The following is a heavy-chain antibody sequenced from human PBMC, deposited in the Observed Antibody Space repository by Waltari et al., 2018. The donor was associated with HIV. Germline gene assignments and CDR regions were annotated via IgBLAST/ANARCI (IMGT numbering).Heavy chain of an antibody. D-gene: IGHD5-12*01. CDR3: ARDLEMATLALGY. Sequence: EVQLVETGGGLIQPGGSLRLSCAASGFTVSSNYMSWVRQAPGKGVGWVSVIYSGGSTYYADSVKGRFTISRDNSKNTLYLQMNSLRAEDTAVYYWARDLEMATLALGYWGQGTLVTVSS. V-gene: IGHV3-53*02. J-gene: IGHJ4*02. CDR2: IYSGGST. CDR1: GFTVSSNY.